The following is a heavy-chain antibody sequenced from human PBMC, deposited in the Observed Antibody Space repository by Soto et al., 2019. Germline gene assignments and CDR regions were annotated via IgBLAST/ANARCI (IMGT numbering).Heavy chain of an antibody. Sequence: GASVKVSCKASGYTFTNYGINWVRQAPGQGLEWMGWIRIYNGNTNYAQKLQGRVTMTTDTSTSTAYMELRSLRPDDTAVYYCARDLADNEWYFDYRGQGTLVTVSS. CDR3: ARDLADNEWYFDY. J-gene: IGHJ4*02. CDR1: GYTFTNYG. D-gene: IGHD3-3*01. CDR2: IRIYNGNT. V-gene: IGHV1-18*01.